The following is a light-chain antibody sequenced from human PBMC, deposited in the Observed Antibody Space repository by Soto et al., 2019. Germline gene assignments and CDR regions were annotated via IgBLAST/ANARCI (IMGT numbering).Light chain of an antibody. V-gene: IGLV3-25*03. CDR1: ALPKQY. CDR2: KDS. Sequence: SYELTQPPSVSVSPGQTARITCSGDALPKQYAYWYQQKPGQAPVLVIYKDSERPSGIPERFSGSSSGTTVTLTISGVQADDAADYYCQSADSSGTYPVVFGGGTKLTVL. J-gene: IGLJ2*01. CDR3: QSADSSGTYPVV.